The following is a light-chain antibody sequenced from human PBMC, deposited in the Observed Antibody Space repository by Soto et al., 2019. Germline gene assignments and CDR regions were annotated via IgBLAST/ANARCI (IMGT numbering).Light chain of an antibody. J-gene: IGKJ5*01. V-gene: IGKV3-15*01. CDR1: QSVSSN. Sequence: EIVMTQSPATLSVSPGERATLSCRASQSVSSNLAWYQQKPGQAPRLLIYGASTRATGIPARFSGSGSGTDFTLTISSLEPEDFAVYYCQHRSEWPVSFGQGTRLEI. CDR3: QHRSEWPVS. CDR2: GAS.